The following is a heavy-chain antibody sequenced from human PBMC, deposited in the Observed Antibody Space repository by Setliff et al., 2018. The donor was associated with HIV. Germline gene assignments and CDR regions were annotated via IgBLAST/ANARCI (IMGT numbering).Heavy chain of an antibody. Sequence: ASVKVSCKASGYTFSRFGITWVRQAPGQGLEWMGWISVYNGNRDYALNFQGRVALTRDTSITTAYMELSGLRSDDTAVYYCAKGQGPVDYWGQGTLVTVSS. CDR2: ISVYNGNR. CDR3: AKGQGPVDY. V-gene: IGHV1-18*01. J-gene: IGHJ4*02. CDR1: GYTFSRFG.